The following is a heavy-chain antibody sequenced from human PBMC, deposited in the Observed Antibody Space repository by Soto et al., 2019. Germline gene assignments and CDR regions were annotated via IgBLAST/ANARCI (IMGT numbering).Heavy chain of an antibody. CDR2: IIPIFGTA. V-gene: IGHV1-69*13. Sequence: GASVKVSCKASGGTFSSYAISWVRQAPGQGLEWMGGIIPIFGTANYAQKFQGRVTITADESTSTAYMEPSSLRSEDTAVYYCARDRRLVTTVYYYYYGMDVWGQGTTVTVSS. CDR1: GGTFSSYA. D-gene: IGHD3-9*01. J-gene: IGHJ6*02. CDR3: ARDRRLVTTVYYYYYGMDV.